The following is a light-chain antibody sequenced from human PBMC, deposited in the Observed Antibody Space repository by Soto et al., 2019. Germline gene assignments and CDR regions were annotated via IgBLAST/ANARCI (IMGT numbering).Light chain of an antibody. CDR2: DTD. J-gene: IGLJ1*01. V-gene: IGLV7-46*01. CDR3: LLSYTGSRGV. Sequence: QAVVTQEPSLTVSPGGTVTLTCASSTGPVTGGHYPYWFQQKPGQAPRTLIYDTDNRYSWTPARFSGSLLGGKGALTLSGAQPEDEAEYYFLLSYTGSRGVFGTGTKLTVL. CDR1: TGPVTGGHY.